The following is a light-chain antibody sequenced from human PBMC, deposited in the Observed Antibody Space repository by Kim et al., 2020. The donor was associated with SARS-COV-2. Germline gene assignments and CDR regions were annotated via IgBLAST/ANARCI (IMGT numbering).Light chain of an antibody. J-gene: IGLJ1*01. V-gene: IGLV2-14*03. CDR2: DIS. CDR3: SSYSVTSTFV. Sequence: QSALTQPASVSGSPGQAITISCSGSGSDIGSYDYVSWYQQHPGEPPKLLIFDISDRPSGISRRFSGSKSGNRASLTISGLQAEDEADYYCSSYSVTSTFVFGPGTKVTVL. CDR1: GSDIGSYDY.